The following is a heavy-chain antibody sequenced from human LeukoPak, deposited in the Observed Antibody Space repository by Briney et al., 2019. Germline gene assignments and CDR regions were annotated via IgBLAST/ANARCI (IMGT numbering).Heavy chain of an antibody. CDR2: ISSSGRYI. V-gene: IGHV3-21*01. CDR1: GFTFSSYA. CDR3: ARDPSEASHPYYFDF. Sequence: GSLRLSCAASGFTFSSYAMSWVRLAPGKGLEWVSSISSSGRYIYYADSVKGRFTISRDNAENSLSLQIISLRDEDTAVYSCARDPSEASHPYYFDFWGRGTLVTVSS. J-gene: IGHJ4*02.